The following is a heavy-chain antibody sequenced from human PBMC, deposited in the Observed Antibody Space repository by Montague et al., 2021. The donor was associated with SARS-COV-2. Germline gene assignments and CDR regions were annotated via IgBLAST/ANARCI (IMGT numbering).Heavy chain of an antibody. V-gene: IGHV4-4*02. D-gene: IGHD3-10*01. J-gene: IGHJ2*01. CDR3: AREFRTYGYGGQYWHFDL. CDR2: IHHSGST. Sequence: SETLSLTCAVSGGSMSSSHWWRWVRQPLGKGLEWIGEIHHSGSTNYNPSLKSRVTISIDKSKNQFSLKLSSVTAADTAVYYCAREFRTYGYGGQYWHFDLWGRGTLVTVSS. CDR1: GGSMSSSHW.